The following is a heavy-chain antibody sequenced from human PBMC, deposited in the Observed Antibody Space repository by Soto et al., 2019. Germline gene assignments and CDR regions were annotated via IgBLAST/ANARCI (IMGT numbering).Heavy chain of an antibody. CDR2: ISSSSSTI. V-gene: IGHV3-48*01. D-gene: IGHD6-13*01. CDR3: ARGGAAAHHYYYYYYMDV. J-gene: IGHJ6*03. Sequence: PGGSLRLSCAASGFTFSSYSMNWVRQAPGKGLEWVSYISSSSSTIYYADSVKGRFTISRDNAKNSLYLQMNSLRAEDTAVYYCARGGAAAHHYYYYYYMDVWGKGTTVTVSS. CDR1: GFTFSSYS.